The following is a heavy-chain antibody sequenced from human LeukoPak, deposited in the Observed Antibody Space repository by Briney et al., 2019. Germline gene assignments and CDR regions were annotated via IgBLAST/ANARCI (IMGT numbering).Heavy chain of an antibody. CDR1: GYTFIAYY. CDR3: ARDRYYDSAGKNPGERALEV. D-gene: IGHD3-22*01. Sequence: ASVKVSCKTSGYTFIAYYIHWVRQAPGQGLEWMARINPNSGVTKFAQKFQGRVTMSRDTSISTAYMELSGLTSDGKAVYYCARDRYYDSAGKNPGERALEVWGQGTMVTVSS. CDR2: INPNSGVT. J-gene: IGHJ3*01. V-gene: IGHV1-2*02.